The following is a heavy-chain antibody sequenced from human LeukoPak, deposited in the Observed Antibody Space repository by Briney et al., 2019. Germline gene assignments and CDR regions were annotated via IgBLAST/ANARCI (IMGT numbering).Heavy chain of an antibody. D-gene: IGHD2-2*01. J-gene: IGHJ6*04. Sequence: GASVKVSCKASGGTFSSYAISWVRQAPGQGLEWMGGIIPIFGTANYAQKFQGRVTITADESTSTAYMELSSLRSEDTVVYYCARGDQLLVKHYYYYYGMDVWGKGTTVTVSS. CDR3: ARGDQLLVKHYYYYYGMDV. CDR1: GGTFSSYA. CDR2: IIPIFGTA. V-gene: IGHV1-69*13.